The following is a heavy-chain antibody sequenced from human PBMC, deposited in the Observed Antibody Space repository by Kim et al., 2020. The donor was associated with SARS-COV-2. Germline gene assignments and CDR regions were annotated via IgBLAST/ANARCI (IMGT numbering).Heavy chain of an antibody. CDR1: GYTLTELS. J-gene: IGHJ4*02. Sequence: ASVKVSCKVSGYTLTELSMHWVRQAPGKGLEWMGGFDPEDGETIYAQKFQGRVTMTEDTSTDTAYMELSSLRSEDTAVYYCATERIMITFGGVIAQYYFDYWGQGTLVTVSS. D-gene: IGHD3-16*02. CDR3: ATERIMITFGGVIAQYYFDY. CDR2: FDPEDGET. V-gene: IGHV1-24*01.